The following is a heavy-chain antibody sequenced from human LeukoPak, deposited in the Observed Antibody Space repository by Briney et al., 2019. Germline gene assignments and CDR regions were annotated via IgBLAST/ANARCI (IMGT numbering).Heavy chain of an antibody. CDR3: ARWVGNRNWFDP. CDR2: ISYSGST. D-gene: IGHD1-26*01. J-gene: IGHJ5*02. Sequence: PSETLSLTCTVSGGSISSGSYLWGCIRQSPGKGLEWIGSISYSGSTYYNPSHKSRVTVSVDTSKNQFSLKLTSVTAADTAVYYCARWVGNRNWFDPWGQGTLVTVSS. CDR1: GGSISSGSYL. V-gene: IGHV4-39*07.